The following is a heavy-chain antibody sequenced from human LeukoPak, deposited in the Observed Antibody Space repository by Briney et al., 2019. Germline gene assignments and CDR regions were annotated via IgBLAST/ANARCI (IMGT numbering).Heavy chain of an antibody. CDR2: ISGSGGGT. Sequence: PGGSLRLSCAASGFTFSTYAMSWVRQAAGKGLEWVSLISGSGGGTYYADSVKGRFTISRDNSKSTLYLQMNSLRDDDSAAYFCARVYLERLTAGYFDHWGQGTQVTVSP. CDR1: GFTFSTYA. D-gene: IGHD2-8*01. J-gene: IGHJ4*02. CDR3: ARVYLERLTAGYFDH. V-gene: IGHV3-23*01.